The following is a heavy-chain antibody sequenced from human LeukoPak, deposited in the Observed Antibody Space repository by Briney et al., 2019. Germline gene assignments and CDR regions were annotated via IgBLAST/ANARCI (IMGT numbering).Heavy chain of an antibody. Sequence: PGRSLRLSCAASGFTFSSYAMHWVRQAPGKGLEYVSAISSNGGSTYYANSVKGRFTISRDNSKNTLYLQMGSLRAEDMAVYYCARGIGYCSSTSCWSYYYGMDVWGQGTTVTVSS. CDR2: ISSNGGST. V-gene: IGHV3-64*01. CDR3: ARGIGYCSSTSCWSYYYGMDV. J-gene: IGHJ6*02. D-gene: IGHD2-2*01. CDR1: GFTFSSYA.